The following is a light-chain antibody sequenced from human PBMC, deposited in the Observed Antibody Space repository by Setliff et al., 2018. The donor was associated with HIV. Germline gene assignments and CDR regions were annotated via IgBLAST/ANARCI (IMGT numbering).Light chain of an antibody. J-gene: IGLJ1*01. CDR1: SSDAGGYNY. Sequence: QSVLTQPASVSGSPGQSITISCTGTSSDAGGYNYVPWYQQHPGNAPKLMIFEVSNRPSGVSNRFSGSKSGNTASLTISGLQAEDEADYYCSSYTSSSLYVFGAGTKVTVL. V-gene: IGLV2-14*01. CDR2: EVS. CDR3: SSYTSSSLYV.